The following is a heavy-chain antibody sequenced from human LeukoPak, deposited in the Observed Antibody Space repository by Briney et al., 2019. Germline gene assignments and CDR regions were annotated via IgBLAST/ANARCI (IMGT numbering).Heavy chain of an antibody. CDR3: ARPARGDYVENWFDP. CDR1: GFTFSSYS. D-gene: IGHD4-17*01. J-gene: IGHJ5*02. CDR2: ISSSYI. Sequence: GGSLRLSCAASGFTFSSYSMNWVRQAPGKGLEWVSSISSSYIYYADSVKGRFTISRDNAKNSLYLQMNSLRAEDTAVYYCARPARGDYVENWFDPWGQGTLVTVSS. V-gene: IGHV3-21*01.